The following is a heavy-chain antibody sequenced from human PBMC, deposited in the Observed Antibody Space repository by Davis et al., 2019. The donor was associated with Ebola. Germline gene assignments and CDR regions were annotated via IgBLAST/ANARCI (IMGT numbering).Heavy chain of an antibody. CDR3: ARDPWGMEKDS. D-gene: IGHD3-16*01. J-gene: IGHJ4*02. V-gene: IGHV1-8*03. Sequence: ASVKVSCKVFGFSFTSYDINWVRQGSSQGLEWMGDMNPNSGKAHYAQNLQGRVTFTRDTSTSTAYMEMTSLTYDDTAVYYCARDPWGMEKDSWGQGTLVTISS. CDR2: MNPNSGKA. CDR1: GFSFTSYD.